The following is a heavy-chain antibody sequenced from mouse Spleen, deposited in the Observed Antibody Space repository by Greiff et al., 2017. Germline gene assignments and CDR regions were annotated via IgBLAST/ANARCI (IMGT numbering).Heavy chain of an antibody. V-gene: IGHV1-82*01. CDR3: ARDDGYSSWLAY. D-gene: IGHD2-3*01. CDR1: GYAFSSSW. CDR2: IYPGDGDT. J-gene: IGHJ3*01. Sequence: VQRVESGPELVKPGASVKISCKASGYAFSSSWMNWVKQRPGKGLEWIGRIYPGDGDTNYNGKFKGKATLTADKSSSTAYMQLSSLTSEDSAVYFCARDDGYSSWLAYWGQGTLVTVSA.